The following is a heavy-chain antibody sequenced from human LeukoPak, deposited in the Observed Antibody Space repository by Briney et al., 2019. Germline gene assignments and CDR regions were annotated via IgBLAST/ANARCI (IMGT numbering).Heavy chain of an antibody. D-gene: IGHD2-15*01. J-gene: IGHJ6*03. Sequence: ASVKVSCKASGYTFTGYYMHWVRQAPGQGLEWMGWMNPNSGNTGYAQKFQGRVTITRNTSISTAYMELSSLRSEDTAVYYCARIGGYCSGGSCYSHYYYYMDVWGKGTTVTVSS. CDR3: ARIGGYCSGGSCYSHYYYYMDV. CDR1: GYTFTGYY. V-gene: IGHV1-8*03. CDR2: MNPNSGNT.